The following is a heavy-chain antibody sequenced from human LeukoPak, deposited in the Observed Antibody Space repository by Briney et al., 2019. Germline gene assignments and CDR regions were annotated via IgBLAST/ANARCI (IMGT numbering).Heavy chain of an antibody. D-gene: IGHD2-2*03. CDR1: GGSFSGYY. J-gene: IGHJ3*02. Sequence: PSETLSLTCAVYGGSFSGYYWSWSRQPPGKGLEWIGEINHSGSTNYNPSLKSRVTISVDTSKNQFSLKLSSVTAADTAVYYCALGYCSSTSCYDAFDIWGQGTMVTVSS. V-gene: IGHV4-34*01. CDR3: ALGYCSSTSCYDAFDI. CDR2: INHSGST.